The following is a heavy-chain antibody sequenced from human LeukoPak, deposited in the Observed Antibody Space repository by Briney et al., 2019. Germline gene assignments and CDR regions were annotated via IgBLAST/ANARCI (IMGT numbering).Heavy chain of an antibody. V-gene: IGHV4-59*01. CDR1: GGSISSYY. J-gene: IGHJ4*02. D-gene: IGHD6-13*01. CDR2: IYYSGST. Sequence: KSSETLSLTCTVSGGSISSYYWSWIRQPPGKGLEWIGYIYYSGSTNYNPSLKSRVTISVDTSKNQFSLELSSVTAADTAVYYCVRVVALGAAGYYFDYWGQGSLVTVSS. CDR3: VRVVALGAAGYYFDY.